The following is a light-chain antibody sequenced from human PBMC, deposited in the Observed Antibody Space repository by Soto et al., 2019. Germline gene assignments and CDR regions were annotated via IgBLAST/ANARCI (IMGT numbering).Light chain of an antibody. CDR1: QMAVNF. CDR2: YIS. J-gene: IGKJ5*01. V-gene: IGKV3D-15*01. Sequence: LSVSPGETAYLSCIAIQMAVNFLAWYQQKPGQAPRLLIYYISTMATFIPARFIGSGSGTEFTLTINSLQSEDSAVYYCQQHNQWPITFGQGTRLETK. CDR3: QQHNQWPIT.